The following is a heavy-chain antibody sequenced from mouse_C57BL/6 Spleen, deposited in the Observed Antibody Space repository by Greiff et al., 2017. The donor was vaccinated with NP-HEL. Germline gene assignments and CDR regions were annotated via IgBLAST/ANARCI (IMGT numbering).Heavy chain of an antibody. CDR1: GFTFSDYG. CDR3: ARWDYDAKAFDY. Sequence: EVMLVESGGGLVKPGGSLKLSCAASGFTFSDYGMHWVRQAPEKGLEWVAYISSGSSTIYYADTVKGRFTISRDNAKNTLFLQMTSLRSEDTAMYYCARWDYDAKAFDYWGQGTTLTVSS. D-gene: IGHD2-4*01. CDR2: ISSGSSTI. V-gene: IGHV5-17*01. J-gene: IGHJ2*01.